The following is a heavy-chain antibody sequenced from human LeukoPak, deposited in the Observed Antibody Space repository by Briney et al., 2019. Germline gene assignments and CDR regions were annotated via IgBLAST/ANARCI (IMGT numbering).Heavy chain of an antibody. D-gene: IGHD3-10*02. CDR3: AREVVFGRQNWFDP. Sequence: GGSLRLSCAASGFTFSSYAMHWVRQAPGKGLEYVSAISSNGGSTYYANSVKGRFTISRDNSKNTLYLQMGSLRAEDMAVYYCAREVVFGRQNWFDPWGQGTLVTVSS. V-gene: IGHV3-64*01. CDR2: ISSNGGST. CDR1: GFTFSSYA. J-gene: IGHJ5*02.